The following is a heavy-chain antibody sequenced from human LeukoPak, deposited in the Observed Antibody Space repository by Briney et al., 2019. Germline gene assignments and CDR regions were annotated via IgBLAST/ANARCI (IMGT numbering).Heavy chain of an antibody. V-gene: IGHV3-53*01. Sequence: GGSLRLSCAASGFTFSSYGMHWVRQAPGKGLEWVSVIYSGGSTYYVDSVKGRFTISRDNSKNTLYLQMNSLRAEDTAVYFCARDVTMVRGAQDYYGMDVWGQGTTVTVSS. D-gene: IGHD3-10*01. J-gene: IGHJ6*02. CDR2: IYSGGST. CDR1: GFTFSSYG. CDR3: ARDVTMVRGAQDYYGMDV.